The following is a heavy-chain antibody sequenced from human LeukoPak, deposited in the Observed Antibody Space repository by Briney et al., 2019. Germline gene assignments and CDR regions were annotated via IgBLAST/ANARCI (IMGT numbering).Heavy chain of an antibody. J-gene: IGHJ4*02. D-gene: IGHD1-26*01. CDR1: GYTFTSYD. CDR2: MRPTSGNT. V-gene: IGHV1-8*02. Sequence: ASVKVSCKASGYTFTSYDINWVRQAPGQGLEWMGWMRPTSGNTECAQKFQGRVTMTRSTPISTAYMELSSLTSEDTAVYYCARGRVGFDFWGQGTLVTVSS. CDR3: ARGRVGFDF.